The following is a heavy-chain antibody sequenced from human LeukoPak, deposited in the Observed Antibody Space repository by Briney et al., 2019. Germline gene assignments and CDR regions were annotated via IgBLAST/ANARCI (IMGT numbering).Heavy chain of an antibody. V-gene: IGHV4-59*03. Sequence: SETLSLTCTVSGDSTSNFYWNWIRQSPGKGLEWIRNIHYSGSSVYNPSLKSRVTISIDTSRRQFFLKLNSVTAADTAVYFCALAPNSNWFDFWGPGTLVTVSS. CDR3: ALAPNSNWFDF. CDR2: IHYSGSS. CDR1: GDSTSNFY. J-gene: IGHJ5*01. D-gene: IGHD2-8*01.